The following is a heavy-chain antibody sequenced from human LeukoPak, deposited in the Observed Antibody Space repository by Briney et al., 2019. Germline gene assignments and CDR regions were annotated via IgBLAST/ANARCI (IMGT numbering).Heavy chain of an antibody. CDR2: IYHSGST. Sequence: SETLSLTCAVSGGSISSGGYSWSWIRQPPGKGLEWIGYIYHSGSTYYNPSLKSQVTISVDRSKNQFSLKLSSVTAADTAVYYCARVVAAAPNWFDPWGQGTLVTVSS. J-gene: IGHJ5*02. CDR1: GGSISSGGYS. V-gene: IGHV4-30-2*01. D-gene: IGHD6-13*01. CDR3: ARVVAAAPNWFDP.